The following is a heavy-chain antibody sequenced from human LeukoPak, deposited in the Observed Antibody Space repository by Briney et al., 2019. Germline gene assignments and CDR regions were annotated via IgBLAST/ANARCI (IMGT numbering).Heavy chain of an antibody. D-gene: IGHD2-2*01. J-gene: IGHJ4*02. Sequence: PGRSLRLSCVASGFTFSSYGMHWVRQAPGKGLEWVAVIWYDGSNKYYADSVKGRFTISRDNSKNTLYLQMNSLRAEDTAVYYCARGRLRGSTSDYFDYWGQGTLVTVSS. CDR1: GFTFSSYG. CDR2: IWYDGSNK. V-gene: IGHV3-33*01. CDR3: ARGRLRGSTSDYFDY.